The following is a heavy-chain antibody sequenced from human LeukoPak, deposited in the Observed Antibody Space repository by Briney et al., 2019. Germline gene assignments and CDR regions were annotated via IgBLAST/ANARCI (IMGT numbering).Heavy chain of an antibody. CDR2: ISGSGGST. Sequence: GGSLRLSCAASGFTFNNYAMSWVRQSPGKGLEWVSVISGSGGSTYYADSVRGLFTISRDNSKNTLSLQMTSLRDEDTALYYCAKDGLYGDYVYFDCWGQGTLVTVSS. CDR3: AKDGLYGDYVYFDC. D-gene: IGHD4-17*01. J-gene: IGHJ4*02. CDR1: GFTFNNYA. V-gene: IGHV3-23*01.